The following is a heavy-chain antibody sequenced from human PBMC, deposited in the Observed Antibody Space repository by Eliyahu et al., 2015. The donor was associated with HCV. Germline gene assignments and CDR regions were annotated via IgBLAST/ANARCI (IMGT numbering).Heavy chain of an antibody. D-gene: IGHD6-19*01. V-gene: IGHV3-21*01. CDR2: ISSSSSYI. J-gene: IGHJ5*02. CDR1: GXTFSSYS. CDR3: ARVRFEQWLVREDNWFDP. Sequence: EVQLVESGGGLVKPGGSLRLSCXXSGXTFSSYSMXWVRQAPGKGLEWVSSISSSSSYIYYADSVKGRFTISRDNAKNSLYLQMNSLRAEDTAVYYCARVRFEQWLVREDNWFDPWGQGTRVTVSS.